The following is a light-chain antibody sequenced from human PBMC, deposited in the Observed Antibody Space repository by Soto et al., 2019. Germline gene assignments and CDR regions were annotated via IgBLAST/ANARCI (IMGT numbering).Light chain of an antibody. J-gene: IGKJ1*01. CDR2: DVS. CDR3: QQYGSSPET. V-gene: IGKV3-20*01. Sequence: EIRLTHSPGTLSLSPGERATLSCRAIQSVSSAYLAWYQQKPGQAPRLLIYDVSSRATGIPDRFSGSGSGTDFTLTVSRLEPEDFAVYYCQQYGSSPETFGQGTKV. CDR1: QSVSSAY.